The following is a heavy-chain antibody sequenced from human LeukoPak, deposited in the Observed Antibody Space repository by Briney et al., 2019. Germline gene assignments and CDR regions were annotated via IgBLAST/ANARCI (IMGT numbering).Heavy chain of an antibody. CDR1: GGSISSYY. CDR3: ARLGGTYTVDY. D-gene: IGHD1-26*01. J-gene: IGHJ4*02. Sequence: SETLSLTCTVSGGSISSYYWSWIRQPPGKGLEWIGYINYTGSTNYNPSLKSRVTISVDTSKSQFSLKLSSVTAADTALYYCARLGGTYTVDYWGQGTLVTVSS. V-gene: IGHV4-59*01. CDR2: INYTGST.